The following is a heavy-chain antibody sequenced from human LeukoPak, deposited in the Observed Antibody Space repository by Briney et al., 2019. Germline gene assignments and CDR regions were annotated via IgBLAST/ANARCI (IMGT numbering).Heavy chain of an antibody. CDR3: ARDDYGPLHY. CDR1: GYTFTTYA. D-gene: IGHD4-17*01. Sequence: GASVKVSRKASGYTFTTYAIHWVRQAPGQGLEWMGWINAGNGNTKYSQKFQGRVTITRDTSATTAYMELSSLRSEDTAVYYCARDDYGPLHYWGQGTLVTVSS. J-gene: IGHJ4*02. CDR2: INAGNGNT. V-gene: IGHV1-3*01.